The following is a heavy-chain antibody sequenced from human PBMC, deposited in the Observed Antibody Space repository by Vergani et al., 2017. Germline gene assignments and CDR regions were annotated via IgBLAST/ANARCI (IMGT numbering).Heavy chain of an antibody. V-gene: IGHV4-31*01. CDR1: GGSISRGGYY. Sequence: QVQLQESGPGLVKPSETLSLTCTVSGGSISRGGYYWSWIRQHPGKGLEWIGYIYYSGSTYYNPSIKSLVTISVDTSKNQFALKLSSVTAADTAVYYCARCGRNGMDVWGQGTTVTVSS. J-gene: IGHJ6*02. CDR3: ARCGRNGMDV. CDR2: IYYSGST.